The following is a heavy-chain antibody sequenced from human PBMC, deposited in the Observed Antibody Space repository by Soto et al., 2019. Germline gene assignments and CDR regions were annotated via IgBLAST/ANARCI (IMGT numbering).Heavy chain of an antibody. CDR1: GFTFSSYA. Sequence: GGSLRLSCAASGFTFSSYAMSWVRQAPGKGLEWVSAISGSGGSTYYADSVKGRSTISRDNSKNTLYLQMNSLRAEDTAVYYCAKDSPYDFWSGPQPYYGMDVWGQGTTVTVSS. CDR3: AKDSPYDFWSGPQPYYGMDV. V-gene: IGHV3-23*01. J-gene: IGHJ6*02. CDR2: ISGSGGST. D-gene: IGHD3-3*01.